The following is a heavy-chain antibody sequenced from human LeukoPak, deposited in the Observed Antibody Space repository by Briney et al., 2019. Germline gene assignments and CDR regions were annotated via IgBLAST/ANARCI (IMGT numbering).Heavy chain of an antibody. Sequence: GGSLRLSCAASGFSFSDYYMSWVRQAPGKGLEWVSYISGDGTTKHYSDSVRGRFTVSRDNAKNSLFLQVNSLRAEDTAIYYCTREDYYYASGYWGPGTLVSVSS. V-gene: IGHV3-11*04. CDR2: ISGDGTTK. J-gene: IGHJ4*02. D-gene: IGHD3-10*01. CDR1: GFSFSDYY. CDR3: TREDYYYASGY.